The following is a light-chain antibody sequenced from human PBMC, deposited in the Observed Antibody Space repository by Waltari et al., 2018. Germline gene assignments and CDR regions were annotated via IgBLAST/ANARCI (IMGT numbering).Light chain of an antibody. V-gene: IGKV3-20*01. CDR2: GAS. Sequence: EIVLTQSPGTLSLSPGERATLSCRASQSVSSSSLAWYQQKPGQAPRLLIYGASSRATGIPDRFSGRGSGTDFTLTISRLEPEDFAVYYCQQYGTSPWTFGQGTKVEIK. J-gene: IGKJ1*01. CDR3: QQYGTSPWT. CDR1: QSVSSSS.